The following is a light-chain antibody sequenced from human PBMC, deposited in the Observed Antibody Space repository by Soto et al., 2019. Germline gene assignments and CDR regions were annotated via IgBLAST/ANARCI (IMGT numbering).Light chain of an antibody. CDR1: QSVSSSH. Sequence: EIVLTQSQGTLPLSPGERATLACRASQSVSSSHLAWYQQKPGQAPRLRIYGASSRATGIPDRFRGSGSGSSFTLAISRLEPKAFAVYYCQQYGSSARFTFGQGTKLEIK. CDR2: GAS. V-gene: IGKV3-20*01. CDR3: QQYGSSARFT. J-gene: IGKJ2*01.